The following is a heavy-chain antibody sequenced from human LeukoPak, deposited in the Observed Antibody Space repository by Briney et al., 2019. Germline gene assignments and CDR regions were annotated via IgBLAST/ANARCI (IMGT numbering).Heavy chain of an antibody. CDR3: ARLVQRELYYFDY. D-gene: IGHD1-1*01. J-gene: IGHJ4*02. CDR2: VHPDDSDT. CDR1: GYSFTYYW. Sequence: GESLKISCKGSGYSFTYYWIVWVRQMPGKGLEWMGIVHPDDSDTEYRPSFQGQVTMSADKSISTAYLQWSSLRASDTAMYYCARLVQRELYYFDYWGQGTLVTVSS. V-gene: IGHV5-51*01.